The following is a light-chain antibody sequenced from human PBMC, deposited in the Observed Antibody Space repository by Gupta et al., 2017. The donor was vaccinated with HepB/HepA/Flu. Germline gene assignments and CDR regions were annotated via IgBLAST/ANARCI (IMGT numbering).Light chain of an antibody. CDR2: DAS. J-gene: IGKJ1*01. V-gene: IGKV3-11*01. CDR3: QQLSNWPPWT. Sequence: EIVLTQSPATLSLSPGERATRSCRASQSVSSYLAWYQQKPGQAPRLLIYDASNSDTGIPARFSGSGYGKNLPLTISSREPKDFAGYYSQQLSNWPPWTFGQGTKVEIK. CDR1: QSVSSY.